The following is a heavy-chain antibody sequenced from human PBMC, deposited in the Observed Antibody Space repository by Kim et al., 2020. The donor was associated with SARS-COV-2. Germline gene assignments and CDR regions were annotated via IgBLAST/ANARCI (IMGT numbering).Heavy chain of an antibody. CDR1: GFIFSTYA. CDR2: ISSNGADP. CDR3: AREGRHCSGSACYLFDY. Sequence: GGSLRPSCAASGFIFSTYAMHWVRQAPGKGPEYVSAISSNGADPYYADSVKGRFTISRDNFKNMLYLQMGSLRAEDMAVYYCAREGRHCSGSACYLFDYWGQATLVTLPS. V-gene: IGHV3-64*02. D-gene: IGHD2-15*01. J-gene: IGHJ4*02.